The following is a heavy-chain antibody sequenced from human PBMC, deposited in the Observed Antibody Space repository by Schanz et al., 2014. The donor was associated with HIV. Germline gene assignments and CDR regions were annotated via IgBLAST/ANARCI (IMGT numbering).Heavy chain of an antibody. CDR1: GFTFSDYA. D-gene: IGHD5-18*01. Sequence: EVQLVESGGGLVKPGRSLRLSCTASGFTFSDYAMHWVRQVPGKGLEWVAGISWHGYTVGYADSVKGRFTISRDNAKNSLYLNMYSLRAEDTAVYFCAKSNGGDTAVVQYYFDYWGQGTLVSVSS. V-gene: IGHV3-9*01. CDR2: ISWHGYTV. J-gene: IGHJ4*02. CDR3: AKSNGGDTAVVQYYFDY.